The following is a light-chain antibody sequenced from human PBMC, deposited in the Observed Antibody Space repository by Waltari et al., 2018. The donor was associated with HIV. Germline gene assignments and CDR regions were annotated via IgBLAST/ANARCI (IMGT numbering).Light chain of an antibody. V-gene: IGLV2-18*01. Sequence: QSALTQPPSVSGSPGQSVSISCTGSSSDVGSYNRVSWYHQPPGTAPKLIIYEVNNRPSGVPDRLSGSQSGNTASLTISGLQAEDEADYYCSLYTGTTNVLFGGGTKLTVL. CDR2: EVN. CDR1: SSDVGSYNR. J-gene: IGLJ2*01. CDR3: SLYTGTTNVL.